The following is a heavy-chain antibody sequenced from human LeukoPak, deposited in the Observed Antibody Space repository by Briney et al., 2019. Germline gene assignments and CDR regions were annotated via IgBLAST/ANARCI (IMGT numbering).Heavy chain of an antibody. Sequence: ASVKVSCKASGYTFTSYAMNWVRQAPGQGLEWMGIINPSGGSTSYAQKFQGRVTMTRDTSTSTVYMELSSLRSEDTAVYYCARSGVRGVIGDYWGQGTLVTVSS. V-gene: IGHV1-46*01. D-gene: IGHD3-10*01. CDR2: INPSGGST. CDR3: ARSGVRGVIGDY. J-gene: IGHJ4*02. CDR1: GYTFTSYA.